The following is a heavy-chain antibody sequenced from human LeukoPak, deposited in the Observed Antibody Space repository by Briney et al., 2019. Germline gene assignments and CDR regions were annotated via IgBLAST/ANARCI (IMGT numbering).Heavy chain of an antibody. CDR2: IYYSGST. CDR3: ARGKEVITMLRGLKPGYYFDY. V-gene: IGHV4-61*10. D-gene: IGHD3-10*01. CDR1: GGSISSGSYY. Sequence: SETLSLTCTVSGGSISSGSYYWSWIRQPAGKGLEWIGYIYYSGSTKYKSSLKSRVTISVDTSKNQFSLKLSSVTAADTAVYYCARGKEVITMLRGLKPGYYFDYWGQGTLVTVSS. J-gene: IGHJ4*02.